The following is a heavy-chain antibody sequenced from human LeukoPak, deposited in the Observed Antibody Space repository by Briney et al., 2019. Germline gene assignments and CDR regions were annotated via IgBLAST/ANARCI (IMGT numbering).Heavy chain of an antibody. D-gene: IGHD5-12*01. CDR3: ASLEWLRHIWSWEVGSRFDY. CDR2: IYYSGST. Sequence: SETLSLTCTVSGDPISSSSYYWGWIRQPPGKGLEWIGSIYYSGSTYYNPSLKSRVTISVDTSKNQFSLKLSSVTAADTAVYYCASLEWLRHIWSWEVGSRFDYWGQGTLVTVSS. J-gene: IGHJ4*02. CDR1: GDPISSSSYY. V-gene: IGHV4-39*01.